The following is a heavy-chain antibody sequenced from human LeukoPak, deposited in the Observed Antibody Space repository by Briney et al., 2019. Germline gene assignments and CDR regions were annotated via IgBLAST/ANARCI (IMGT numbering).Heavy chain of an antibody. CDR2: ISYDGSNK. D-gene: IGHD6-19*01. CDR3: ARERTYSSGWYWNDY. CDR1: GFTFSSYA. V-gene: IGHV3-30*04. J-gene: IGHJ4*02. Sequence: GGSLRLSCAASGFTFSSYAMHWVRQAPGKGLEWVAVISYDGSNKYYADSVKGRFTISRDNSKNTLYLQMNSLRAEDTAVYYCARERTYSSGWYWNDYWGQGTLVTV.